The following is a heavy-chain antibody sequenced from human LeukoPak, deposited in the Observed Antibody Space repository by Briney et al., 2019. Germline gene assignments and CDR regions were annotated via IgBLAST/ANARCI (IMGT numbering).Heavy chain of an antibody. CDR1: NGSMTNNY. J-gene: IGHJ6*02. CDR3: ARDRVRVQLWTYYYYGMDV. Sequence: SETLSLTCTVSNGSMTNNYWSWIRQPPGKGLEWIGYVYSSGGTIYIPSLKSRVTISIDTSKNQFSLKLISVTAADTAVYYCARDRVRVQLWTYYYYGMDVWGQGTTVTVSS. V-gene: IGHV4-59*01. D-gene: IGHD5-18*01. CDR2: VYSSGGT.